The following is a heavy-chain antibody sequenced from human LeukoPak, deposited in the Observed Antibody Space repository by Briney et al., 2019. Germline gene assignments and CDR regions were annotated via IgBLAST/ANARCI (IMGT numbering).Heavy chain of an antibody. CDR1: GFTFSSYA. CDR3: ASSRSGWIYFDY. J-gene: IGHJ4*02. V-gene: IGHV3-30*15. Sequence: GGSLRLSCAASGFTFSSYAMHWVRQAPGKGLEWVAVISYDGNNKYYADSVKGRFTISRDNSRNTLYLQMSSLRVEDTAVYYCASSRSGWIYFDYWGQGTLVTVSS. CDR2: ISYDGNNK. D-gene: IGHD6-19*01.